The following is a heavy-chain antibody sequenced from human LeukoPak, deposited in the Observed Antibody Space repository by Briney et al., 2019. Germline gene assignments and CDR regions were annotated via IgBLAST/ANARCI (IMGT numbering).Heavy chain of an antibody. CDR3: ARGPRDYGDYDFSYMDV. CDR2: MNPNSGNT. CDR1: GYTFTSYD. V-gene: IGHV1-8*03. Sequence: ASVKVSCKASGYTFTSYDINWVRQAPGQELEWMGGMNPNSGNTGYAQKFQGRVTITRNTSISTAYMELSSLRSEDTAVYYCARGPRDYGDYDFSYMDVWGKGTTVTVSS. J-gene: IGHJ6*03. D-gene: IGHD4-17*01.